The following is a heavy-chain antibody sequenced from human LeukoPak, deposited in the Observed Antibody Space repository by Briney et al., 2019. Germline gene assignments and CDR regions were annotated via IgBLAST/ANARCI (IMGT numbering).Heavy chain of an antibody. J-gene: IGHJ4*02. Sequence: GGSLRLSCAASGFTFSSHSMNWVRQAPGKGLEWVSSISGSPSHIYYADSVKGRFTISRDNAKNSLYLQMNSLRAEDTAIYYCARASGYGALDYWGQGTLVTVSS. D-gene: IGHD4-17*01. CDR1: GFTFSSHS. V-gene: IGHV3-21*04. CDR2: ISGSPSHI. CDR3: ARASGYGALDY.